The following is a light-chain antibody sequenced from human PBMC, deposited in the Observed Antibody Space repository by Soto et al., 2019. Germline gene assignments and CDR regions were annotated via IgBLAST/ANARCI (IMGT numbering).Light chain of an antibody. J-gene: IGKJ4*01. CDR1: QSISSG. CDR3: QQYNSYSRGIT. V-gene: IGKV1-5*03. Sequence: DIQMTQSPSTLSASVGDRVTITCRASQSISSGLAWYQQKPGKAPKLLIYKASSLESGVPSRFSGSGSGTEFTLTISSLQPDDFATYYCQQYNSYSRGITFGGGTKVEIK. CDR2: KAS.